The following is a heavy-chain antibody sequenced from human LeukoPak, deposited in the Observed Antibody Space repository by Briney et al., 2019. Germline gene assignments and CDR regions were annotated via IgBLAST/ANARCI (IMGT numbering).Heavy chain of an antibody. CDR2: IYYSGST. J-gene: IGHJ2*01. D-gene: IGHD3-22*01. CDR1: GGSISSGDYY. V-gene: IGHV4-30-4*02. Sequence: SETLSLTCTVSGGSISSGDYYWSWIRQPPGKGLEWIGYIYYSGSTYYNPSLKSRVTISVDTSKNQFSLKLSSVTAADTAVYYCARDQDYYDSSGSGAFDLWGRGTLVTVSS. CDR3: ARDQDYYDSSGSGAFDL.